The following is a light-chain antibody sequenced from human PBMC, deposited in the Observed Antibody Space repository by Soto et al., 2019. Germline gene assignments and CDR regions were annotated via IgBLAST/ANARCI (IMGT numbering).Light chain of an antibody. CDR2: GAS. CDR3: LQHSNYPWT. Sequence: DIQMTQSPSAMSASVGDRVTITCRASQGISNSLAWFQQKPGKVPKRLIYGASSLQSGVPSRFSGSRSGTEFTLTISSLQPEDFATDYCLQHSNYPWTFGQGTKVEIK. V-gene: IGKV1-17*03. J-gene: IGKJ1*01. CDR1: QGISNS.